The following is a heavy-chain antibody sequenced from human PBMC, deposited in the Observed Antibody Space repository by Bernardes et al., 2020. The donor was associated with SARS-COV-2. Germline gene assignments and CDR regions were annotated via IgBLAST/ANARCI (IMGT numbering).Heavy chain of an antibody. CDR2: ISAYNGNT. Sequence: ASVKDSCKASGYTFTSYGISWVRQAPGQGLEWMGWISAYNGNTNYAQKLQGRVTMTTDTSTSTAYLELRSLRSDDTAVYYCASDRDYSSSSRWFDPWGQGTLVTVSS. V-gene: IGHV1-18*01. J-gene: IGHJ5*02. CDR3: ASDRDYSSSSRWFDP. CDR1: GYTFTSYG. D-gene: IGHD6-6*01.